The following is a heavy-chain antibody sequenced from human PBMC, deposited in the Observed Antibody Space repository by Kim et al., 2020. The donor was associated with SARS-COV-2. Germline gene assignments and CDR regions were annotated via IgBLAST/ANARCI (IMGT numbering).Heavy chain of an antibody. Sequence: GGSLRLSCAASGFTFSSYSMSWVRQAPGKGLESVSVIYSCGSSTYYEDSEKVRITISSDYSKKTLYQQISIRTAEATAVYCVAKRDGNWFLLDAFYIW. V-gene: IGHV3-23*03. CDR3: AKRDGNWFLLDAFYI. D-gene: IGHD1-20*01. CDR1: GFTFSSYS. CDR2: IYSCGSST. J-gene: IGHJ3*02.